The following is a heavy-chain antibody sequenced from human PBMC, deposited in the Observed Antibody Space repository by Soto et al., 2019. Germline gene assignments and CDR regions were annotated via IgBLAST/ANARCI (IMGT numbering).Heavy chain of an antibody. CDR3: TRDKARIAAVHLSYYYYALDV. J-gene: IGHJ6*02. Sequence: ASVKVSCKASGYTFTGYYTHWVRQAPGQGLEWMGWINPNSGGTNYAQTFQGRVTMTRDTSMSTAYMELSRLRSDDTAVYYCTRDKARIAAVHLSYYYYALDVWGQGTTVTVSS. CDR2: INPNSGGT. V-gene: IGHV1-2*02. D-gene: IGHD6-13*01. CDR1: GYTFTGYY.